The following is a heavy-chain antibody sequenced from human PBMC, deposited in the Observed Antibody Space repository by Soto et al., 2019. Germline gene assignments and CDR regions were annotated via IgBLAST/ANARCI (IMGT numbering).Heavy chain of an antibody. Sequence: GGSLRLSCAASGFTFSSYGMHWVRQAPGKGLEWVAVIWYDGSNKYYADSVKGRFTISRDNSKNTLYLQMNSLRAEDTAVYSCARDLPSSAATQPITTDYGMDVWGQGTTVTVSS. D-gene: IGHD2-15*01. CDR3: ARDLPSSAATQPITTDYGMDV. V-gene: IGHV3-33*01. CDR2: IWYDGSNK. CDR1: GFTFSSYG. J-gene: IGHJ6*02.